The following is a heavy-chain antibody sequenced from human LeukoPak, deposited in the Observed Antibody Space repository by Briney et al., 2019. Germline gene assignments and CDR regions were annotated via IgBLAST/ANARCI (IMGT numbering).Heavy chain of an antibody. CDR3: ARDNSVGDIAWWFDP. Sequence: ASVKVSCKASGYTFTNYGITWVRQAPGQGLEWVGLINPTGTATIYAEKFQGRVALTRDRSTTTDYMELRSLKSEDTAVYYCARDNSVGDIAWWFDPWGQGTLVTVSS. V-gene: IGHV1-46*01. D-gene: IGHD1-26*01. J-gene: IGHJ5*02. CDR2: INPTGTAT. CDR1: GYTFTNYG.